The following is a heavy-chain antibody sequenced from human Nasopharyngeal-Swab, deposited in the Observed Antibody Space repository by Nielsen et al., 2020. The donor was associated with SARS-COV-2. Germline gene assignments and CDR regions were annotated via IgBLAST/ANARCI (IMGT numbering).Heavy chain of an antibody. D-gene: IGHD7-27*01. J-gene: IGHJ6*02. Sequence: AEYLKISCAASGFTFSSYGMHWVRQATGKGLAWVSAIGTAGDTYYPGSVKGRFTISRENAKNPLYLQMNSLRAGDTAVYFCARGRWTLGMDVWGQGTTVTVSS. CDR3: ARGRWTLGMDV. V-gene: IGHV3-13*01. CDR1: GFTFSSYG. CDR2: IGTAGDT.